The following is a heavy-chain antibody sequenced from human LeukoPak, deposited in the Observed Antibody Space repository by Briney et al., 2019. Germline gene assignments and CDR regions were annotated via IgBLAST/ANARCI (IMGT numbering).Heavy chain of an antibody. J-gene: IGHJ4*02. CDR2: ISAYNGNT. CDR1: GYTFTSYG. CDR3: ASGSVVVDYDY. Sequence: ASVKVSCTASGYTFTSYGISWVRQAPGQGLEWMGWISAYNGNTNYAQKFQGRVTMTRDTSTSTVYMELSNLISEDTAVYYCASGSVVVDYDYWGQGTLVTVSS. V-gene: IGHV1-18*01. D-gene: IGHD3-16*01.